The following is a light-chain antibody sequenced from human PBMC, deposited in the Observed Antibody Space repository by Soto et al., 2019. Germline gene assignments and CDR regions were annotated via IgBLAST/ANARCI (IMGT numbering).Light chain of an antibody. CDR1: SSDVGGYNF. Sequence: QSALTQPPSASGSPGQSVTISCTGTSSDVGGYNFVSWYQQHPGKAPKLMIYEVSKRPSGIPDRFSGSKSGNTASLTVSGLQAEDEADYYCSSYAGNRHFYVFGTGTKVTXL. V-gene: IGLV2-8*01. J-gene: IGLJ1*01. CDR3: SSYAGNRHFYV. CDR2: EVS.